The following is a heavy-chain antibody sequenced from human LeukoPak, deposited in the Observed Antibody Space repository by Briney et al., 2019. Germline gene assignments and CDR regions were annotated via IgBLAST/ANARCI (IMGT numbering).Heavy chain of an antibody. J-gene: IGHJ4*02. D-gene: IGHD6-13*01. CDR3: ARDIAATGTICDS. V-gene: IGHV3-30*02. CDR2: IRYDGSNK. CDR1: GFTFSSYG. Sequence: GGSLRLSCAASGFTFSSYGMHWVRQAPGKGLEWVAFIRYDGSNKYYADSVKGRFTISRDNSKNTLYLQMNSLRAEDTAVYYCARDIAATGTICDSWGQGTLVTVSS.